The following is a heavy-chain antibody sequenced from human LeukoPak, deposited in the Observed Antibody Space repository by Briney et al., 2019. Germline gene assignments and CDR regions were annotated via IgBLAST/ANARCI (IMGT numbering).Heavy chain of an antibody. D-gene: IGHD3-10*01. CDR1: GFTFSSYW. V-gene: IGHV3-7*01. CDR3: ARVGGYYYGSGSYYNNYYYMDV. Sequence: GGSLRLSCAASGFTFSSYWMSWVRQAPGKGLEWVANIKQDGSEKYYVDSVKGRFTISRDNAKNSLYLQMNSLRAEDTAVYYCARVGGYYYGSGSYYNNYYYMDVWGKGTTVTVSS. CDR2: IKQDGSEK. J-gene: IGHJ6*03.